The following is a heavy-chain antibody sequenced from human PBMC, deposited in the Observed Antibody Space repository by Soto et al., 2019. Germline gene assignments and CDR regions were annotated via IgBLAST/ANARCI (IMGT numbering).Heavy chain of an antibody. CDR1: GGSFSGYY. D-gene: IGHD1-1*01. CDR3: ARLFAGATGNWYFDL. CDR2: ITHSGGI. J-gene: IGHJ2*01. Sequence: QVQLQQWGAGLLTPSETLSLTCAVYGGSFSGYYWSWVRQPPGKGLEWIGEITHSGGINYNPSLKSRVTMSLDTSKNQFSLRLNSVSDADTAVYYCARLFAGATGNWYFDLWGRGTLVTVSS. V-gene: IGHV4-34*01.